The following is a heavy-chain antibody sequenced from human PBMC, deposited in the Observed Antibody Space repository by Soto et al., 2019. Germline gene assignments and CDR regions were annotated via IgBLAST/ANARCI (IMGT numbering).Heavy chain of an antibody. CDR2: ISGSGGST. CDR1: GFTFSSYA. D-gene: IGHD3-3*01. J-gene: IGHJ4*02. Sequence: PGGSLRLSCAASGFTFSSYAMSWVRQAPGKGLEWVSAISGSGGSTYYADSVKGRFTISRDNSKNTLYLQMNSLRAEDTAVYYCAKADTYYDFWSGYYFNPDYWGQGTLVTVSS. V-gene: IGHV3-23*01. CDR3: AKADTYYDFWSGYYFNPDY.